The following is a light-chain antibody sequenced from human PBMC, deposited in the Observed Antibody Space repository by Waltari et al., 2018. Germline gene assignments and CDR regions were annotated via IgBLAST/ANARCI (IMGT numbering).Light chain of an antibody. Sequence: QSALTQPPSASGSPGQSVTISCTGPSSDVGSYNYVPWYQHHPGKVPKLMIYEVSRRPSGVPDRFSGSKSGNTASLTVSGLQAEDEADYYCSSYAGSNNLGLCVFGTGTKVTVL. CDR3: SSYAGSNNLGLCV. V-gene: IGLV2-8*01. J-gene: IGLJ1*01. CDR1: SSDVGSYNY. CDR2: EVS.